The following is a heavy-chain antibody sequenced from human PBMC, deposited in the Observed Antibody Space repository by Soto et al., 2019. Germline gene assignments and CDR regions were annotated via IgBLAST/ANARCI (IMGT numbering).Heavy chain of an antibody. V-gene: IGHV4-4*02. Sequence: PSETLSLTCAVSGGSISSSNWWSWVRQPPGKGLEWIGEIYHSGSTNYNPSLKSRVTISVDKSKNQFSLKLSSVTAADTAVYYGARSISPLRWDFDYWGQGTLVTVSS. D-gene: IGHD4-17*01. J-gene: IGHJ4*02. CDR1: GGSISSSNW. CDR2: IYHSGST. CDR3: ARSISPLRWDFDY.